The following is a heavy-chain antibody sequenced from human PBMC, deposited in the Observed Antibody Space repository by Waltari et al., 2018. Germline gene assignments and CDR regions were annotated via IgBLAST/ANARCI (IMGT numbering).Heavy chain of an antibody. Sequence: QMQLVESGGGVVQPGRSLRLSCAASGFYFSGYGMHWVRQAPGKGLEWVAVISKDGDYKSYADSVKGRFTISRDDSKKTLWLQMNSLRAEDTAVYYCAKDRGDVQTPGDAGNLPDAFDIWGQGAKVTVSS. CDR2: ISKDGDYK. V-gene: IGHV3-30*18. D-gene: IGHD6-13*01. J-gene: IGHJ3*02. CDR3: AKDRGDVQTPGDAGNLPDAFDI. CDR1: GFYFSGYG.